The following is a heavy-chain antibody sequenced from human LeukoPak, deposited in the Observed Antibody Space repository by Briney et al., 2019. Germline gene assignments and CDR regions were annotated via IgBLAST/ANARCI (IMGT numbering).Heavy chain of an antibody. CDR2: ISSNGGST. D-gene: IGHD2-15*01. Sequence: GGSLRLSCAASGFTFSSYAMHWVRQAPGKGLEYVSAISSNGGSTYYANSVKGRFTISRDNSKNTLYLQMGSLRAEDTAVYYCARSGGSSVQDWFDPWGQGTLVTVSS. V-gene: IGHV3-64*01. CDR1: GFTFSSYA. J-gene: IGHJ5*02. CDR3: ARSGGSSVQDWFDP.